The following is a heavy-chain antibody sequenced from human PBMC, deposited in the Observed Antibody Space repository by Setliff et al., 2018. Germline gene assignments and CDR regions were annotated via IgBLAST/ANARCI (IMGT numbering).Heavy chain of an antibody. J-gene: IGHJ5*02. CDR3: VRESPGVAAAGRRWFDP. CDR2: IIYNGGST. Sequence: RLSCAASGFTFSSYAMSWVRQTPGTGLEWVSIIYNGGSTYYADSVKGRFTTSRDDSKNMVFLQMDNLRADDTAIYYCVRESPGVAAAGRRWFDPWGQGTQVTVSS. V-gene: IGHV3-23*03. CDR1: GFTFSSYA. D-gene: IGHD6-25*01.